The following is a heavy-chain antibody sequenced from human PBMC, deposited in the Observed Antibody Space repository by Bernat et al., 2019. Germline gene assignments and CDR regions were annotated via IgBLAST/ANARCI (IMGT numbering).Heavy chain of an antibody. J-gene: IGHJ4*02. V-gene: IGHV3-15*01. D-gene: IGHD3-22*01. Sequence: EVQLVESGGGLVKPGGSLRLSCAASGFTFSNAWMSWVRQAPGKGLEWVGRIKSKTDGGTTDYAAPVKGRFTISRDDSKNTLYLQMNSLKTEDTAVYYCTASDYYDSSGYYWVPTYNDFDYWGQGTLVTVSS. CDR1: GFTFSNAW. CDR3: TASDYYDSSGYYWVPTYNDFDY. CDR2: IKSKTDGGTT.